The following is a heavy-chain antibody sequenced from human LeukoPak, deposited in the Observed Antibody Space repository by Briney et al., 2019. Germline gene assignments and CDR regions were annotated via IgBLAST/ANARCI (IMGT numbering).Heavy chain of an antibody. CDR1: GGSISSSSYY. Sequence: PSETLSLTCTVSGGSISSSSYYWGWIRQPPGKGLEWIGSIYYSGSTYYNPSLKSRVTISVDTFKNQFSLKLSSVTAADTAVYYCARAHYYDSSGYWYYFDYWGQGTLVTVSS. J-gene: IGHJ4*02. CDR3: ARAHYYDSSGYWYYFDY. D-gene: IGHD3-22*01. CDR2: IYYSGST. V-gene: IGHV4-39*07.